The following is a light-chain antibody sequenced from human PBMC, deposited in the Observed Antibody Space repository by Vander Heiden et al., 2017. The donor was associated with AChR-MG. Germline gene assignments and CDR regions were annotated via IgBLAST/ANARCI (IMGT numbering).Light chain of an antibody. J-gene: IGLJ3*02. CDR3: SSYISSPTV. V-gene: IGLV2-14*04. Sequence: PWYQQHPGKAPQLLIYDVSSRPSGVSQPFSGSKSGTTASLTSPGLQAEDEADYYCSSYISSPTVFGGGTKLTVL. CDR2: DVS.